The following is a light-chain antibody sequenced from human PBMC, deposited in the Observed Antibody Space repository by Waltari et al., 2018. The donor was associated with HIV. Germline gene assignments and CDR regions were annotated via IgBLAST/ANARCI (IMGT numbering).Light chain of an antibody. CDR1: ISDIGLYDF. Sequence: QSALAQPASVAGSPGQSITISCTGSISDIGLYDFVSWSQQYPGKAPRLLIFSVSSRPAGISDLFSGFKSHNTATLTISDLQPEDEADYYCSSLTLTHSVLFGGGTRLTVL. J-gene: IGLJ3*02. V-gene: IGLV2-14*03. CDR3: SSLTLTHSVL. CDR2: SVS.